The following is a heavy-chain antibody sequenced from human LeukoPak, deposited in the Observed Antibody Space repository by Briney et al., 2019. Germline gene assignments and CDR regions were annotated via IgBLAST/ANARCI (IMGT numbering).Heavy chain of an antibody. J-gene: IGHJ4*02. D-gene: IGHD1-14*01. CDR1: GFTFSSYG. CDR2: IYSGGST. CDR3: TRGETNPFDY. Sequence: GGSLRLSCAASGFTFSSYGMHWVRQVPGKGLEWVSVIYSGGSTYYADSVKGRFTISRDYSKNTLLLQMNSLRGDDTAVYYCTRGETNPFDYWGQGILVTVSS. V-gene: IGHV3-NL1*01.